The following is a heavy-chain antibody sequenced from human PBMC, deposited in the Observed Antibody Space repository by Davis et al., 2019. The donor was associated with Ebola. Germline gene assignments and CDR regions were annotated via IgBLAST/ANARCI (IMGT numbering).Heavy chain of an antibody. CDR2: IIPIFGTA. CDR3: ARDRMRQYSGSRWYLDYMDV. J-gene: IGHJ6*03. D-gene: IGHD1-26*01. Sequence: SVKVSCKASGGTFSSYAISWVRQAPGQGLEWMGGIIPIFGTANYAQKFQGRVTITADESTSTAYMELSSLRSDETAVYYCARDRMRQYSGSRWYLDYMDVWGKGTTVTVSS. V-gene: IGHV1-69*13. CDR1: GGTFSSYA.